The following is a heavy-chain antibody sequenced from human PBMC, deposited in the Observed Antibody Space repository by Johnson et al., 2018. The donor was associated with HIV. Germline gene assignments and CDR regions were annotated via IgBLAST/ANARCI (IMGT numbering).Heavy chain of an antibody. J-gene: IGHJ3*02. Sequence: VQLVESGGDLIQPGGSLRLSCAASGFTVSSTYMSWVRQAPGKGLEWLSVLYSDGRTYYADSVTGRFTISRDGSKNTLFLQMNSLRAEDPAVYYCARRCSSSSCSHGAFDIWGQGTVVTVSS. V-gene: IGHV3-53*01. CDR1: GFTVSSTY. CDR3: ARRCSSSSCSHGAFDI. D-gene: IGHD2-2*01. CDR2: LYSDGRT.